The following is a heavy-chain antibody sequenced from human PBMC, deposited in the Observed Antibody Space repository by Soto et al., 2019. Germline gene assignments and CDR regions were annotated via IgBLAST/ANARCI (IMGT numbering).Heavy chain of an antibody. CDR1: GYTFTSYA. J-gene: IGHJ6*02. CDR3: ARAHDFWSGYYDAQEYYYYGMDV. Sequence: GASVKVSCKASGYTFTSYAMHWVRQAPGQRLEWMGWINAGNGNTKYSQKFQGRVTITRDASASTAYMELSSLRSEDTAVYYCARAHDFWSGYYDAQEYYYYGMDVWGQGTKVTVSS. D-gene: IGHD3-3*01. V-gene: IGHV1-3*01. CDR2: INAGNGNT.